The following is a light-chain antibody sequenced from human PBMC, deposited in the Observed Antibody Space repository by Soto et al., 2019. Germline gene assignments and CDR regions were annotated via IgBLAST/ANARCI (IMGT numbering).Light chain of an antibody. V-gene: IGLV1-40*01. J-gene: IGLJ2*01. CDR2: GHS. CDR3: QSYDSSLSGSVL. CDR1: SSNIGAGYD. Sequence: QAVVTQPPSVSGVPGQRVTISCTGSSSNIGAGYDVHWYQQLPGTAPKLLIYGHSNRPSGVPDRFSGSRSGTSASLAITGLQAEDEADYYCQSYDSSLSGSVLFGGGTKVTVL.